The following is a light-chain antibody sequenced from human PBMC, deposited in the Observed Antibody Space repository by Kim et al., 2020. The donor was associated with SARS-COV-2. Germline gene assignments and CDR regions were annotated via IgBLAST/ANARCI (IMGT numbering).Light chain of an antibody. CDR3: QQYYSTPGT. V-gene: IGKV4-1*01. Sequence: ATMNCKSSQSVLYSASNKNYIAWYQQKPGQPPKMLIYWASTRESGVPDRFSGSGSRTDFTLTISSLQAEDVAVYYCQQYYSTPGTFGPGTKVDIK. CDR1: QSVLYSASNKNY. CDR2: WAS. J-gene: IGKJ3*01.